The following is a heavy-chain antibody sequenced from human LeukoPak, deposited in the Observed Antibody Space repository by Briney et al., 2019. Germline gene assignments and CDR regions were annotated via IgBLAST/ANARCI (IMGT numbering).Heavy chain of an antibody. V-gene: IGHV3-7*01. Sequence: GGSLRLSCAASGFTFSSYHMGWVRQAPGKGLEWVAKITQDGSEKYYMDSVKGRFTISRDNGKNSLYLQMNSLRAEDTAVYFCARDWRQDNAFDMWGQGTMVTVSS. CDR1: GFTFSSYH. CDR3: ARDWRQDNAFDM. D-gene: IGHD2-15*01. J-gene: IGHJ3*02. CDR2: ITQDGSEK.